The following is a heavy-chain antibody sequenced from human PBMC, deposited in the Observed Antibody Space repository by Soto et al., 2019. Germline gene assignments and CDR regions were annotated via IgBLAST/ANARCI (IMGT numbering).Heavy chain of an antibody. J-gene: IGHJ4*02. CDR1: GFTFDDYA. V-gene: IGHV3-9*01. CDR3: AKDMGYDLSPLGYFDY. D-gene: IGHD5-12*01. Sequence: EVQLVESGGGLVQPGRSLRLSCAASGFTFDDYAMHWVRQAPGKGLEWVSGISWNSGSIGYADSVKGRFTISRDNAKNSLYLQMNSLRSEDRALYYCAKDMGYDLSPLGYFDYWGQGTLVTVSS. CDR2: ISWNSGSI.